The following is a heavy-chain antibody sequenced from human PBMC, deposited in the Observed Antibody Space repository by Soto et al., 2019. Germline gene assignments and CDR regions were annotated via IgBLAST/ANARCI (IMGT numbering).Heavy chain of an antibody. J-gene: IGHJ4*02. CDR2: IYYSGIT. Sequence: SETLSLTCTVSGGSIGSGGYYWSWIRQHPGKGLEWIGYIYYSGITYYNPSLKSRVTISVDTSKNQFSLKLSSVTAADTAVYYCARSPGYYFNYWGQGTLVTVS. V-gene: IGHV4-31*03. CDR1: GGSIGSGGYY. CDR3: ARSPGYYFNY.